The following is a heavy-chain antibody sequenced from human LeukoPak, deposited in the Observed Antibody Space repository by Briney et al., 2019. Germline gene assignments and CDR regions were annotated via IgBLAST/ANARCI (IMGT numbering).Heavy chain of an antibody. J-gene: IGHJ5*02. CDR3: ARGFLGYCSSTSCPNWFDP. CDR1: GGTFSSYA. D-gene: IGHD2-2*01. Sequence: ASVKVSCKASGGTFSSYAISWVRQAPGQGLEWMGGIIPIFGTANYAQKFQGRVTITTDESTSTAYMELSSLRSEDTAVYYCARGFLGYCSSTSCPNWFDPWGQGTLVTVSS. V-gene: IGHV1-69*05. CDR2: IIPIFGTA.